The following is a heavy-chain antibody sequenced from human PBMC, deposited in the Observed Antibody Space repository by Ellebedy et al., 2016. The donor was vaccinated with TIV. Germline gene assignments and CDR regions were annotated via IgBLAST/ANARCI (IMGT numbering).Heavy chain of an antibody. V-gene: IGHV3-48*03. D-gene: IGHD3-22*01. CDR1: GFTFSSYE. CDR2: ISSSGSTI. Sequence: PGGSLRLSCAASGFTFSSYEMNWVRQAPGKGLEWVSYISSSGSTIYYADSVKGRFTISRDNAKNSLYLQMNSLRAEDTAVYYCAREDWEDDSSGPDFDYWGQGTLVTVSS. CDR3: AREDWEDDSSGPDFDY. J-gene: IGHJ4*02.